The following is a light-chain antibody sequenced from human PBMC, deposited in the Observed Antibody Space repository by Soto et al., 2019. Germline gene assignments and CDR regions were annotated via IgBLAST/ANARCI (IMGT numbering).Light chain of an antibody. V-gene: IGKV1-39*01. Sequence: DIQMTQSPSSVSASAGDRVTISCRASQSISRYLNWYQQKPGKAPKLLIYAASSLQSGVPSRFSGSGSETDFTLTISSLQPEDFATYYCQHTYTSPPWTFGQGTKVDSK. CDR2: AAS. CDR3: QHTYTSPPWT. J-gene: IGKJ1*01. CDR1: QSISRY.